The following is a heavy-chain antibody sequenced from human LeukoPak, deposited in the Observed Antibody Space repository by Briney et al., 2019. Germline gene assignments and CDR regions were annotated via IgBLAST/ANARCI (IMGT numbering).Heavy chain of an antibody. CDR3: ARDAFMDGGEDY. J-gene: IGHJ4*02. V-gene: IGHV3-21*01. Sequence: GGSLRLSCAASGFSFSSYSMIWVRQAPGKALEWVSSISSGSTYKAYTDSVKGRFAVSRDNARNSLFLQMDSLGVEDTAVYYCARDAFMDGGEDYWGQGILVTVSS. CDR1: GFSFSSYS. D-gene: IGHD4-23*01. CDR2: ISSGSTYK.